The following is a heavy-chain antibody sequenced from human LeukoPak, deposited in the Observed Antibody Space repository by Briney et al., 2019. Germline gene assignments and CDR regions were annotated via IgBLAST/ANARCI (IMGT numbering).Heavy chain of an antibody. Sequence: GGSLRLSCAASGFTFSSYAMSWVRQAPGKGLEWVSAISGSGGSTYYADSVKGRFTISRDNSKNTLYLQMNSLRAEDTAVYYCAKDQSETLRYFDWFDYWGQGTLVTVSS. V-gene: IGHV3-23*01. CDR2: ISGSGGST. CDR1: GFTFSSYA. CDR3: AKDQSETLRYFDWFDY. D-gene: IGHD3-9*01. J-gene: IGHJ4*02.